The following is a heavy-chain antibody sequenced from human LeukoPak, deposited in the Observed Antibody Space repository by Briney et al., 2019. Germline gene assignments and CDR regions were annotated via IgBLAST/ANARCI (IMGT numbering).Heavy chain of an antibody. J-gene: IGHJ6*03. Sequence: GGSLRLSCAASGFTFSSYAMSWARQAPGKGLEWVSAISGSGGSTYYADSVKGRFTISRDNAKNSLYLQMNSLRAEDTAVYYCARDHGSGSGSYRYYYYYMDVWGKGTTVTISS. D-gene: IGHD3-10*01. CDR3: ARDHGSGSGSYRYYYYYMDV. V-gene: IGHV3-23*01. CDR1: GFTFSSYA. CDR2: ISGSGGST.